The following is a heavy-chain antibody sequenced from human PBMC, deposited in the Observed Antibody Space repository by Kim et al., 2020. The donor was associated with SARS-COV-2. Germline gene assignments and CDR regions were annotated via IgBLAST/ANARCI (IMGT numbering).Heavy chain of an antibody. J-gene: IGHJ5*02. CDR3: ARDFRQYSSGWSSPFDP. CDR1: GGSISSGGYY. D-gene: IGHD6-19*01. CDR2: IYHSGST. V-gene: IGHV4-31*03. Sequence: SETLSLTCTVSGGSISSGGYYWSWIRQHPGKGLEWIGYIYHSGSTYYNPSLKSRVTISVDTSKNQFSLKLSSVTAADTAVYYCARDFRQYSSGWSSPFDPWGQGTLVTVSS.